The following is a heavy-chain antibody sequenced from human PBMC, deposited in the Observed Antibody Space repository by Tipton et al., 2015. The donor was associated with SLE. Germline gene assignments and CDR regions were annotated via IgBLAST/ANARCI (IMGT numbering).Heavy chain of an antibody. V-gene: IGHV3-21*01. CDR3: ASTISRVGGRDDC. J-gene: IGHJ4*02. CDR1: GFTFSSYS. D-gene: IGHD1-26*01. CDR2: ISSSSSYI. Sequence: GSLRLSCAASGFTFSSYSMNWVRQAPGKGLEWVSSISSSSSYIYYADSVKGRFTISRDNATNSLSLQMNSLRAEDTAVYYCASTISRVGGRDDCWGQGALVTGS.